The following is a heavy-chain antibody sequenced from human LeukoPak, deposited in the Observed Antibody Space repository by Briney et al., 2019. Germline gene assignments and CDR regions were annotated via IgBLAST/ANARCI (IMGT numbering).Heavy chain of an antibody. CDR3: AGIYYYDSSGHYTDY. Sequence: ASVKVSCKASGYTFTGYYMHWVRQAPGQGLEWMGWINPNSGGTNYAQKFQGRVTMTRDTSISTAYMELSRLRSDDTAVYYCAGIYYYDSSGHYTDYWGQGTLVTVSS. J-gene: IGHJ4*02. CDR1: GYTFTGYY. D-gene: IGHD3-22*01. CDR2: INPNSGGT. V-gene: IGHV1-2*02.